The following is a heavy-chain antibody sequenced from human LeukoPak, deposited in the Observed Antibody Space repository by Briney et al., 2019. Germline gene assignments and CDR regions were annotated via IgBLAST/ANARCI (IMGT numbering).Heavy chain of an antibody. D-gene: IGHD3-10*01. CDR3: AKRGIVIRGLLIIGFHKEAYYFDS. Sequence: PGGSLRLSCVVSGITLSNYAMSWVRQAPGKGLEWVSGISGSAGGTNYADSVKGRFTISRDNSMNTMYLQMNSLRAEDTAVYFCAKRGIVIRGLLIIGFHKEAYYFDSWGQGILVTASS. V-gene: IGHV3-23*01. CDR2: ISGSAGGT. J-gene: IGHJ4*02. CDR1: GITLSNYA.